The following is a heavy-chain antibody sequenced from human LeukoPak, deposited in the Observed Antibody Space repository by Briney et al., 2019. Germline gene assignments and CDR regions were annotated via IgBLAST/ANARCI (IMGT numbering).Heavy chain of an antibody. CDR3: AKSGIRFLEWVPYYFDY. Sequence: MTGGSLRLSCAASGFTFSSYSMNWVRQAPGKGLEWVSSISSSSRYIYYADSVKGRFTISRDNAKNMLYLQMNSLRAEDTAVYYCAKSGIRFLEWVPYYFDYWGQGTLVTASS. J-gene: IGHJ4*02. D-gene: IGHD3-3*01. V-gene: IGHV3-21*01. CDR1: GFTFSSYS. CDR2: ISSSSRYI.